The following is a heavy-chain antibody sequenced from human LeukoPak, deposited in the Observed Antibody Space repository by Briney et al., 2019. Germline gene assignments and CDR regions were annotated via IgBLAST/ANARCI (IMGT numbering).Heavy chain of an antibody. V-gene: IGHV1-18*01. CDR1: GYTFTSYG. J-gene: IGHJ4*02. D-gene: IGHD3-10*01. CDR2: ISAYNGNT. CDR3: ARYMVRGDPFDY. Sequence: ASVKVSCKASGYTFTSYGISWVRQAPGQGLEWMGWISAYNGNTNYAQKLKGRVTMTTDTSTSTASMEMRSLRSDATAVYYCARYMVRGDPFDYWGQGTLVTVSS.